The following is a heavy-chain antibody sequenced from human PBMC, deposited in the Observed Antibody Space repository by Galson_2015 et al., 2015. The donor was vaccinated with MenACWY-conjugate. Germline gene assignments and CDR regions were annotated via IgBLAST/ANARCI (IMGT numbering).Heavy chain of an antibody. CDR3: AKNSMGTTWWRPFDD. V-gene: IGHV3-23*01. D-gene: IGHD2-21*02. Sequence: SLRLSCAASGFTFSDYIMTWVRQSPGKGLEWVSAISGSADSTYYADSVKGRFTISRDNSKDTLYLQTNSLRAEDTAVYFCAKNSMGTTWWRPFDDWGRGTLVTVSS. J-gene: IGHJ4*02. CDR2: ISGSADST. CDR1: GFTFSDYI.